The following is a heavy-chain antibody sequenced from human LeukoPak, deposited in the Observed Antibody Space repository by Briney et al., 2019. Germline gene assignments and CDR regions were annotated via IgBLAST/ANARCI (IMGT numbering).Heavy chain of an antibody. Sequence: PGRSLRLSCAASGFTFSSYDMHWVRQAPGKGLEWVAVISYDGSNKYYADSVKGRFTISRDNSKNTLYLQMNSLSAEDTAVYYCARALTFYGMDVWGKGTTVTVSS. D-gene: IGHD2-21*02. CDR1: GFTFSSYD. J-gene: IGHJ6*04. CDR3: ARALTFYGMDV. CDR2: ISYDGSNK. V-gene: IGHV3-30*04.